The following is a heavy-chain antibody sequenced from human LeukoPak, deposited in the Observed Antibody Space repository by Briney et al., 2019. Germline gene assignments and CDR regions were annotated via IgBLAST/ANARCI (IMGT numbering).Heavy chain of an antibody. V-gene: IGHV3-49*03. J-gene: IGHJ4*02. CDR2: IRSKTSGGTA. CDR1: GFTFGDYA. Sequence: GGSLRLSCTASGFTFGDYAMSWFRQGPGKGLQWVAFIRSKTSGGTAEYAASVQGRFTISRDDSKSIVYLQMDSLRTEDTAVYYCTRLMRGVTGVVDQWGQGTLVTVSS. D-gene: IGHD2-8*01. CDR3: TRLMRGVTGVVDQ.